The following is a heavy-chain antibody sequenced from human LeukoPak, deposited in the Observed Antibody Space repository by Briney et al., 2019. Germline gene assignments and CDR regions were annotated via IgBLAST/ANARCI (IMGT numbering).Heavy chain of an antibody. J-gene: IGHJ4*02. CDR2: IIPIFGTA. V-gene: IGHV1-69*13. D-gene: IGHD1-26*01. CDR1: RGTFSSYA. Sequence: ASVNVSCKPSRGTFSSYAISWVGQAPGQGLEGMGGIIPIFGTANYAQKLQGRVTITADESTSTAYMELSSLRSEDTAVYYRARVVGATAQVDYWGQGTLVTVSS. CDR3: ARVVGATAQVDY.